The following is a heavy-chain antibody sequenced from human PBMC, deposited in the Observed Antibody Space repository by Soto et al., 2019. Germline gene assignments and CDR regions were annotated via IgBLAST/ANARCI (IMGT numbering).Heavy chain of an antibody. V-gene: IGHV1-69*02. CDR1: GGTFSSYT. Sequence: QVQLVQSGAEVKKPGSSLKVSCKASGGTFSSYTISWVRQAPGQGLEWMGRIIPILGIANYDQKFQGRVTITADKSTSTADMELSSLRSEDTAVYYCACSSTSAKYYYYGMDVWGQGTTVTFSS. D-gene: IGHD2-2*01. J-gene: IGHJ6*02. CDR3: ACSSTSAKYYYYGMDV. CDR2: IIPILGIA.